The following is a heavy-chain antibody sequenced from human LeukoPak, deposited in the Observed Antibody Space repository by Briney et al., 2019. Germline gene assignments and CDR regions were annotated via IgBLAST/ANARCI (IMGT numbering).Heavy chain of an antibody. CDR1: GGSISSSSYY. J-gene: IGHJ5*02. Sequence: PSETLSLTCTVSGGSISSSSYYWGWIRQPPGKGLEWIGSIYYSGSTYYNPSLKSRVTISVDTSKNQFSLKLSSVTAADTAVYYCARQTHGLAAANPWGQGTLVTVSS. CDR2: IYYSGST. CDR3: ARQTHGLAAANP. V-gene: IGHV4-39*01. D-gene: IGHD6-13*01.